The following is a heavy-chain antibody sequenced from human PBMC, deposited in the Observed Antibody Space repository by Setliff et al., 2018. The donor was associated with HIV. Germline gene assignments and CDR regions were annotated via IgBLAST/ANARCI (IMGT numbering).Heavy chain of an antibody. Sequence: ASVKVSCKASGYTFTSYYMHWVRQAPGQGLEWMGIIKPSGGSTSYAQKFRGRVTITADESTSTAYMELTGLRSEDTAVYYCAPIDPFPHDYSNSSFDYWGQGTLVTVSS. CDR1: GYTFTSYY. CDR2: IKPSGGST. V-gene: IGHV1-46*01. J-gene: IGHJ4*02. CDR3: APIDPFPHDYSNSSFDY. D-gene: IGHD4-4*01.